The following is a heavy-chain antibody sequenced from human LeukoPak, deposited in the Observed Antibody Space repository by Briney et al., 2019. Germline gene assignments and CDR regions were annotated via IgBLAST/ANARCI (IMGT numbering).Heavy chain of an antibody. CDR1: GGSISSYY. CDR2: IYYSGST. CDR3: ARGPRFSANWFDP. V-gene: IGHV4-59*01. Sequence: SETLSLTCTVSGGSISSYYWSWIRQPPGKGLEWIGYIYYSGSTNYNPSLKSRVTISVDTSKNQFSLKLSSVTAADTAVYYCARGPRFSANWFDPWGQGTLVTVSS. J-gene: IGHJ5*02. D-gene: IGHD3-9*01.